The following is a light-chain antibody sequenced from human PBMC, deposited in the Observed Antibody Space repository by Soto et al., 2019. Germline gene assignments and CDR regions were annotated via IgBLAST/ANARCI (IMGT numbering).Light chain of an antibody. CDR2: DAS. CDR3: QQYNNWPQT. CDR1: QSLRSS. V-gene: IGKV3-15*01. Sequence: ETMMTQSPDTLSVSLGERATLSCRASQSLRSSLAWYQQKPGQAPRLLIYDASTRATGIPARFSGSGSRTDFTLTISGLQSEDFAVYYCQQYNNWPQTFGQGTKV. J-gene: IGKJ1*01.